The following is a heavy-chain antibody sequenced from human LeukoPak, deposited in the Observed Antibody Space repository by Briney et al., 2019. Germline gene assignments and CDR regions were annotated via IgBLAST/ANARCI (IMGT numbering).Heavy chain of an antibody. J-gene: IGHJ4*02. CDR2: IYYSGST. CDR1: GGSISSYY. CDR3: ARPSSSWDEPNFDY. V-gene: IGHV4-59*01. D-gene: IGHD6-13*01. Sequence: PSETLSLTCTVSGGSISSYYWSWIRQPPGKGLEWIGYIYYSGSTNYNPSLKSRVTISVDTSKNQFSLKLSSVTAADTAVYYCARPSSSWDEPNFDYWGQGTLVTVSS.